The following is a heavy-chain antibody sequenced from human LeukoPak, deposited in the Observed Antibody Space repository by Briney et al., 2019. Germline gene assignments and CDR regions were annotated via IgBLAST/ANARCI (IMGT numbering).Heavy chain of an antibody. V-gene: IGHV3-33*01. D-gene: IGHD4-23*01. CDR1: GVTFSSDD. CDR2: IWYDGSDK. Sequence: GGSLRLSCVASGVTFSSDDMHWVRQAPGRGLEWVAVIWYDGSDKDYADSVKGRFTISRDNSKNTVYLQMNSLRAEDTAVYYCARGRYGGDSVAAFDIWGQGTMVTVAS. J-gene: IGHJ3*02. CDR3: ARGRYGGDSVAAFDI.